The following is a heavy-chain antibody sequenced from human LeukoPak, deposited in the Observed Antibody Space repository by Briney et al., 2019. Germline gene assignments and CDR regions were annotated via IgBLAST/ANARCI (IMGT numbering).Heavy chain of an antibody. CDR3: ATGGF. D-gene: IGHD3-16*01. Sequence: GGSLRLSCAASGFTFSSYEMNWVRQAPGKGLEWVSYISPSSSATYYADSVKGRFTSSRDNAKNSLYLQMNSLRDEDTAVYYCATGGFWGQGTLVTVSS. J-gene: IGHJ4*02. V-gene: IGHV3-48*02. CDR1: GFTFSSYE. CDR2: ISPSSSAT.